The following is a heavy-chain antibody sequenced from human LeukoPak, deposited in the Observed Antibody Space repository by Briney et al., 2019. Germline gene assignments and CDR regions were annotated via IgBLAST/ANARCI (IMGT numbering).Heavy chain of an antibody. D-gene: IGHD3-10*01. CDR2: ISYDGSNK. CDR1: GFTFSSDA. CDR3: ARDAASYGSGSYYYYYGMDV. V-gene: IGHV3-30*04. J-gene: IGHJ6*02. Sequence: GRSLRLSCAASGFTFSSDAMHWVRQAPGKGLEWVAVISYDGSNKYYADSVKGRFTISRDNSKNTLYLQMNSLRAEDTAVYYCARDAASYGSGSYYYYYGMDVWGQGTTVTVSS.